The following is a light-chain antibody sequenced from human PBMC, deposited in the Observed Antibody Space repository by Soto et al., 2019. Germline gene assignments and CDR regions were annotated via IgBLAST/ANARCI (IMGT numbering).Light chain of an antibody. CDR1: KSNIGGRT. Sequence: QSVLTQPPSASGAPGQRVTISCSGSKSNIGGRTVNWYQHLPGTAPKLLIFINNQRPSGVPDRFSGSKSGTSASLAISGLQSEDEADYYCEALDDSLNGVVFGGGTKLTVL. CDR3: EALDDSLNGVV. CDR2: INN. V-gene: IGLV1-44*01. J-gene: IGLJ7*01.